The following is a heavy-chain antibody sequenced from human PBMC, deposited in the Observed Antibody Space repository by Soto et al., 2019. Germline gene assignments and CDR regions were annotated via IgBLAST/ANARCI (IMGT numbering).Heavy chain of an antibody. CDR3: AREGYGDYVFCD. CDR1: GGSISSGGYY. J-gene: IGHJ4*02. CDR2: IYSSGST. V-gene: IGHV4-31*03. D-gene: IGHD4-17*01. Sequence: QVQLQESGPGLVKPSQTLSLTCTVSGGSISSGGYYWSWIRQHPGKGLEWIGYIYSSGSTYYNPSLKSRLTLSVDTSKNQFSLKLSSVTAADPAVYYCAREGYGDYVFCDWGQGTLVTVSS.